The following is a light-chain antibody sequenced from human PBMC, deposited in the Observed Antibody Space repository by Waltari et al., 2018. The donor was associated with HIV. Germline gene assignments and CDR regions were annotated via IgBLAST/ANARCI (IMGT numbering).Light chain of an antibody. CDR3: CSYAGSSAFV. Sequence: QSALTQPASVSGSPGQSITISCPGTSSDVGSYNLFSWYQHHPGKAPKLMIFEVTKRPSGVSNRFSGSKSGNTASLTISGLQADDEADYYCCSYAGSSAFVFGTGTKVTVL. CDR1: SSDVGSYNL. CDR2: EVT. J-gene: IGLJ1*01. V-gene: IGLV2-23*02.